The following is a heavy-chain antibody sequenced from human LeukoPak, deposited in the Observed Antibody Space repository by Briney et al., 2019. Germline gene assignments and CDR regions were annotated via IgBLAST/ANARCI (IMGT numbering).Heavy chain of an antibody. CDR2: ISADNGNT. Sequence: ASVKVSCKAFGYRFTSYGITWVRQAPGQGLEWMGWISADNGNTDYAEKFQGRVTITRNTSISTAYMELSSLRSEDTAVYYCARGLIAARRTYYYYYMDVWGKGTTVTVSS. CDR3: ARGLIAARRTYYYYYMDV. D-gene: IGHD6-6*01. J-gene: IGHJ6*03. CDR1: GYRFTSYG. V-gene: IGHV1-8*03.